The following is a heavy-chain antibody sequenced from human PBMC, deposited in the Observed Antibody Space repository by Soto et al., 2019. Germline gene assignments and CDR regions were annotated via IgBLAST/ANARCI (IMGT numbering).Heavy chain of an antibody. CDR3: ARDGDFGVVIISPYYYYYGMDV. CDR2: IWYDGSNK. V-gene: IGHV3-33*01. D-gene: IGHD3-3*01. Sequence: GGSLRLSCAASGFTFSSYGMHWVRQAPGKGLEWVAVIWYDGSNKYYADSVKGRFTISRDNSKNTLYLQMNSLRAEDTAVYYCARDGDFGVVIISPYYYYYGMDVWGQGTTVTVSS. J-gene: IGHJ6*02. CDR1: GFTFSSYG.